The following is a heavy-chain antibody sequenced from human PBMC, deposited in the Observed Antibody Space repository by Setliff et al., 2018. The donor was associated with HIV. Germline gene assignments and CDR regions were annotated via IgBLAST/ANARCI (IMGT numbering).Heavy chain of an antibody. J-gene: IGHJ6*02. CDR3: ARRLQFLEFLHGVGGLDV. V-gene: IGHV4-38-2*01. D-gene: IGHD3-3*01. Sequence: SETLSLTCAVSGYSISSGCYWSWRRQPAGKGLEWIGRIYSNGNTDCNPSLKSRVTISEDTSKNQFSLQVNSVTAADTAVYYCARRLQFLEFLHGVGGLDVWGQGTTVTGS. CDR2: IYSNGNT. CDR1: GYSISSGCY.